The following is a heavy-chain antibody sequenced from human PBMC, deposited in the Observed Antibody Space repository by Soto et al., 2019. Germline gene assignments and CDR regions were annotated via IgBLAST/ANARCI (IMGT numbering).Heavy chain of an antibody. CDR3: AKGTLHFWSGYSDGDWYFDL. J-gene: IGHJ2*01. V-gene: IGHV3-9*01. CDR2: ISWNSGNI. Sequence: EVQLVESGGGLVQPGRSLRLSCAASGFNFDEYSMHWVRQAPGKGLEWVSGISWNSGNIGYADSVKGRFTISRDNAKNSLYLQMNSLRAEETALYYCAKGTLHFWSGYSDGDWYFDLWGRGTLVTVSS. D-gene: IGHD3-3*02. CDR1: GFNFDEYS.